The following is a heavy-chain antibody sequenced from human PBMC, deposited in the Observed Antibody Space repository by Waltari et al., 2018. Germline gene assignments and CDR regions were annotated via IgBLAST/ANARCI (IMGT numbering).Heavy chain of an antibody. J-gene: IGHJ4*02. D-gene: IGHD5-18*01. Sequence: QVQLPQWGAGLLKPSETLSLACAVYGGSFSGYYWRWIRQPPGKGLEWIGEINHSGSTNYNPSLKSRVTISVDTSKNQFSLKLSSVTAADTAVYYCARGQRGYSYGYYFDYWGQGTLVTVSS. V-gene: IGHV4-34*01. CDR1: GGSFSGYY. CDR2: INHSGST. CDR3: ARGQRGYSYGYYFDY.